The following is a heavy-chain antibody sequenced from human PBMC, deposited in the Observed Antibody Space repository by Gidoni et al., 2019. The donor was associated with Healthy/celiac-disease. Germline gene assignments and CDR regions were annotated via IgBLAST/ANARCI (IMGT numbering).Heavy chain of an antibody. D-gene: IGHD3-3*01. CDR3: ARAGYDFWSGYSDY. CDR2: IYYSGST. CDR1: GGSVSSGSYY. V-gene: IGHV4-61*01. J-gene: IGHJ4*02. Sequence: QVQLQASGTGLVKPSETLSPTCTAPGGSVSSGSYYWSWIRQPPGKGLEWIGYIYYSGSTNYNPSLKSRVTISVDTSKNQFSLKLSSVTAADTAVYYCARAGYDFWSGYSDYWGQGTLVTVSS.